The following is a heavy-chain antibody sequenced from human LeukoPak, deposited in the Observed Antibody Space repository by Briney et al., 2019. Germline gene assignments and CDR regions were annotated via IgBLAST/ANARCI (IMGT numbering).Heavy chain of an antibody. Sequence: PSETLSLTCAVYGGSFSGYYCSWIRQPPGKGLEWIGEINHSGSTNYNPSLKSRVTISVDTSKNQFSLKLSSVTAADTAVYYCASQDSGWFGYWGQGTLVTVSS. V-gene: IGHV4-34*01. D-gene: IGHD6-19*01. CDR1: GGSFSGYY. J-gene: IGHJ4*02. CDR2: INHSGST. CDR3: ASQDSGWFGY.